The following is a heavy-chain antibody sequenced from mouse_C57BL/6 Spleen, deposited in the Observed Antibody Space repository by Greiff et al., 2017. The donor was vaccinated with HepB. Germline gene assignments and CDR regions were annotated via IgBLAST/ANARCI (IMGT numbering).Heavy chain of an antibody. CDR1: GYTFTSYW. Sequence: VQLQQSGAELVKPGASVKLSCKASGYTFTSYWMHWVKQRPGRGLEWIGRIDPNSGGTKYNEKFKSKATLTVDKPSSTAYMQLISLTSEDSAVYYCAILYYYGSSYDAMDYWGQGTSVTVSS. CDR3: AILYYYGSSYDAMDY. D-gene: IGHD1-1*01. J-gene: IGHJ4*01. V-gene: IGHV1-72*01. CDR2: IDPNSGGT.